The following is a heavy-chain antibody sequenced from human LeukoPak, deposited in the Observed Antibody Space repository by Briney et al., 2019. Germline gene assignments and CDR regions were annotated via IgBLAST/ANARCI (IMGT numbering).Heavy chain of an antibody. CDR1: EFTFSRYG. CDR2: ISYDGSNK. J-gene: IGHJ5*02. Sequence: PWGSLRLSCAASEFTFSRYGMHWVRQAPGKGLEWVAVISYDGSNKYYADSVKGRFTISRDNSKNTLYLQMNSLRAEDTAVYYCARTPSGWYASDWFDPWGQGTLVTVSS. V-gene: IGHV3-30*03. CDR3: ARTPSGWYASDWFDP. D-gene: IGHD6-19*01.